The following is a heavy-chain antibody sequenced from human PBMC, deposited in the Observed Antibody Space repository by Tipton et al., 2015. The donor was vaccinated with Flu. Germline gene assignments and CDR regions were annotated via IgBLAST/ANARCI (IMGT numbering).Heavy chain of an antibody. D-gene: IGHD5-12*01. Sequence: TLSLTCTVSGDSISSGSYYWSWIRQPAGKGLEWIGHIYARGSPNYNPSLKGRVTISVDTSKNQFSLRLNSVTAADTAVYYCARGSGYSTPYFDSWGRGTLVTVSS. J-gene: IGHJ4*02. CDR2: IYARGSP. V-gene: IGHV4-61*09. CDR3: ARGSGYSTPYFDS. CDR1: GDSISSGSYY.